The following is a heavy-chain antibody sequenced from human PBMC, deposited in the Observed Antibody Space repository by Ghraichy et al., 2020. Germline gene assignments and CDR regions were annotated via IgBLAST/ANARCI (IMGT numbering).Heavy chain of an antibody. CDR1: GFTFGSYS. D-gene: IGHD4-11*01. CDR2: INSKSNEI. CDR3: ARDRNYAFDY. Sequence: GGSLRLSCADSGFTFGSYSMNWVRQAPGKGLEWISYINSKSNEISYAASVKGRFTISTDSAKNSLFLQMNSLRDEDTAMYYCARDRNYAFDYWGQGTLVTVSS. V-gene: IGHV3-48*02. J-gene: IGHJ4*02.